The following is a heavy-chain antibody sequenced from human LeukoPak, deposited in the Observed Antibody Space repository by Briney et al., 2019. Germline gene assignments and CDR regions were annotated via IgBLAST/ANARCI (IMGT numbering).Heavy chain of an antibody. V-gene: IGHV3-23*01. CDR2: ISSRGGSP. Sequence: GGSLRLSCAPSGFTFSNFALNWVRQAPGKGLKWVSAISSRGGSPYYADSVKGRFTISRDNSENTLYLQMTSLRAEDTAVYYCAKDMDTMMVIFDPTWGQGTLVTVSS. CDR3: AKDMDTMMVIFDPT. J-gene: IGHJ5*02. CDR1: GFTFSNFA. D-gene: IGHD3-22*01.